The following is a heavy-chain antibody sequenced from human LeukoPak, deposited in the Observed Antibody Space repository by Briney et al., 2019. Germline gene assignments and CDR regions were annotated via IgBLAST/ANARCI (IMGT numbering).Heavy chain of an antibody. J-gene: IGHJ4*02. CDR3: ARSIGGTYFDY. Sequence: GESLKISCKGSGYSFTTYWIGWVRQMPGKGLEWIGIIYPGDSDTRYSPSFQGQVTISADKSISTAYLQWSSLKASDPAIYYCARSIGGTYFDYWGQGALVTVSS. CDR2: IYPGDSDT. V-gene: IGHV5-51*01. CDR1: GYSFTTYW. D-gene: IGHD2-21*01.